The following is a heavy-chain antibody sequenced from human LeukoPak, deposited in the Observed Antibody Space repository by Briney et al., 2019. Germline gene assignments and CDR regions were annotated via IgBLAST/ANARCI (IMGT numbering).Heavy chain of an antibody. J-gene: IGHJ4*02. CDR1: GFTFSSYS. D-gene: IGHD6-19*01. CDR2: ISSSSSYI. Sequence: PGGSLRLSCAASGFTFSSYSMNWVRQAPGKGLEWVSSISSSSSYIYYADSVKGRFTISRDNAKNSLYLQMNSLRAEDTAVYYCARDSEERAGGPSPIDYWGQGTLVTVSS. V-gene: IGHV3-21*01. CDR3: ARDSEERAGGPSPIDY.